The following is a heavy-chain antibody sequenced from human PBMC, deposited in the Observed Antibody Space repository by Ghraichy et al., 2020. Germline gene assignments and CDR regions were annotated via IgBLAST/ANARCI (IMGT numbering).Heavy chain of an antibody. J-gene: IGHJ6*02. CDR3: ARDPLGYYDSSGYYYGVHYYYYGMDV. CDR1: GGSISSGSYY. V-gene: IGHV4-61*02. Sequence: SETLSLTCTVSGGSISSGSYYWSWIRQPAGKGLEWIGRIYTSGSTHYNPSLKSRVTISVDTSKNQFSLKLSSVTAADTAVYYCARDPLGYYDSSGYYYGVHYYYYGMDVWGQGTTVTVSS. D-gene: IGHD3-22*01. CDR2: IYTSGST.